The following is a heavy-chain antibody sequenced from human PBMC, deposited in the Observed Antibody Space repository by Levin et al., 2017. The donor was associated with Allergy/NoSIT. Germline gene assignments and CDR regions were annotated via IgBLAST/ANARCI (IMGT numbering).Heavy chain of an antibody. J-gene: IGHJ6*02. CDR1: GFTFSSYA. Sequence: GESLKISCAASGFTFSSYAMSWVRQAPGKGLEWVSAISGSGGSTYYADSVKGRFTISRDNSKNTLYLQMNSLRAEDTAVYYCAKGPAGMDVWGQGTTVTVSS. CDR3: AKGPAGMDV. V-gene: IGHV3-23*01. CDR2: ISGSGGST.